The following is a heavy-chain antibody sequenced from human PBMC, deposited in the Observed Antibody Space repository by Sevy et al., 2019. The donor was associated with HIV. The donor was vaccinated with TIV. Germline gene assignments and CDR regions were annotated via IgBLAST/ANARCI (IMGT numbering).Heavy chain of an antibody. CDR2: ISASGGST. D-gene: IGHD6-13*01. Sequence: GGSLRLSCAASGFIFSGYVMSWVRQAPGKGLEWVSGISASGGSTYYADSVKGRFTVSRDHSKNTLYLEMNSLRAEDTAVYYCAKDASSSWICGTFQHWGQGTLVTVSS. CDR3: AKDASSSWICGTFQH. J-gene: IGHJ1*01. V-gene: IGHV3-23*01. CDR1: GFIFSGYV.